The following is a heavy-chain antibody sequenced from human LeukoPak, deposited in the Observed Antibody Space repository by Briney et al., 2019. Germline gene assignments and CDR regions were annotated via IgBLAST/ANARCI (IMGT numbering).Heavy chain of an antibody. J-gene: IGHJ4*02. CDR2: ISGNGGNT. CDR3: AKRGGYCTTTSCPFAFDS. CDR1: GFAFHDNA. Sequence: PGWSLRLSRAASGFAFHDNAMNWVRPAPGEGLEGVSLISGNGGNTYYADSVKGRFTISRDNSKNSLYLQMNSLRTEDTALYYCAKRGGYCTTTSCPFAFDSWGQGTLVTVSS. V-gene: IGHV3-43*02. D-gene: IGHD2-2*01.